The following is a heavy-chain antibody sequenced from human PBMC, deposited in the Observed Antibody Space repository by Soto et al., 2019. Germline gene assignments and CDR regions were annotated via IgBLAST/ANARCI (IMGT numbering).Heavy chain of an antibody. D-gene: IGHD2-2*03. CDR2: FDPEDGET. CDR3: VREVHGYSSSHSWPAVHAFYM. CDR1: GYTLTELS. Sequence: ASVKVSCKVSGYTLTELSMHWVRQAPGKGLEWMGGFDPEDGETIYAQKFQGRVTMTEDTSTDTAYMELSSLRSEDTAVYYCVREVHGYSSSHSWPAVHAFYMWGQGTRGTVS. V-gene: IGHV1-24*01. J-gene: IGHJ3*02.